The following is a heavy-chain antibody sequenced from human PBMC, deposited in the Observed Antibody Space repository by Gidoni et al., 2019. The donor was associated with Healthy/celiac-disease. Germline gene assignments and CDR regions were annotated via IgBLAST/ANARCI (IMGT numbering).Heavy chain of an antibody. CDR2: IYQIWST. J-gene: IGHJ5*02. D-gene: IGHD2-2*02. Sequence: QLQLQESGSGLVKPSHTLSLTCAVSGSSISSAGYSWSWIRQPPGKGLAWIGDIYQIWSTYYNPSLKSRVTISVDRSKNQFSLKLSSVTAADTAVYYCARSLYCSSTSCYMGWFDPWGQGTLVTVSS. V-gene: IGHV4-30-2*01. CDR1: GSSISSAGYS. CDR3: ARSLYCSSTSCYMGWFDP.